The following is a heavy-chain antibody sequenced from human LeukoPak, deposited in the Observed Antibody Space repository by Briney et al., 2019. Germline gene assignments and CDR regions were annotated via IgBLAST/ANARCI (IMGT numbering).Heavy chain of an antibody. CDR3: ARDRGIRYFDWLPVDAFDI. Sequence: ASVKVSCKASGYTFTSYAMNWVRQAPGQGLEWMGWINTNTGNPTYAQGFTGRFVFSLGTSVSTAYLQISSLKAEDTAVYYCARDRGIRYFDWLPVDAFDIWGQGTMVTVSS. D-gene: IGHD3-9*01. V-gene: IGHV7-4-1*02. CDR2: INTNTGNP. J-gene: IGHJ3*02. CDR1: GYTFTSYA.